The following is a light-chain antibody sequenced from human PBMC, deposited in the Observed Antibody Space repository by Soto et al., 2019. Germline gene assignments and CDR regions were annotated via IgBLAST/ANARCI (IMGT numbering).Light chain of an antibody. J-gene: IGKJ1*01. V-gene: IGKV1-27*01. CDR3: QKYGGAPWT. CDR1: ADISIF. CDR2: SAI. Sequence: IQMTQSPSSLSASVGDSVTITCRASADISIFLAWNQQRPGKPPQLLIYSAIALHSGVPSRFSGSGAGTQFALTITGLQPEDVGTYYWQKYGGAPWTFGQGTKVEL.